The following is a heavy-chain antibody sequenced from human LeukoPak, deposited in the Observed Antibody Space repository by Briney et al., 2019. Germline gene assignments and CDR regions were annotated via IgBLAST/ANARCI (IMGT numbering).Heavy chain of an antibody. CDR1: GGSFSGYY. CDR2: SDHSGST. CDR3: ARQRRVRGAKEVYYYYYYYMDV. J-gene: IGHJ6*03. Sequence: SETLSLTCAVYGGSFSGYYWSWVRQPPGKGLEWIGESDHSGSTNYNPSLKSRVTISVDTSKNQFSLKLSSVTAADTAVYYCARQRRVRGAKEVYYYYYYYMDVWGKGTTVTISS. D-gene: IGHD3-10*01. V-gene: IGHV4-34*01.